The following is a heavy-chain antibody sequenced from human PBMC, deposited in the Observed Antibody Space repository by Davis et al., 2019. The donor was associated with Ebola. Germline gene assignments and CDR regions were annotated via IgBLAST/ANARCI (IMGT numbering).Heavy chain of an antibody. V-gene: IGHV1-69*04. J-gene: IGHJ6*02. Sequence: SVKVSCKASGGTFSSYAISWVRQAPGQGLEWMGRIIPILGIANYAQKFQGRVTITRDTSASTAYMELSSLRSEDTAVYYCAFEYSSSSGRYYYYGMDVWGQGTTVTVSS. CDR3: AFEYSSSSGRYYYYGMDV. CDR2: IIPILGIA. CDR1: GGTFSSYA. D-gene: IGHD6-6*01.